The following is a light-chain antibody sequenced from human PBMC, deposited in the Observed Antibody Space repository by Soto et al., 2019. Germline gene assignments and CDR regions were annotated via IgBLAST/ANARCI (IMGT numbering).Light chain of an antibody. Sequence: EVVLTQSPGTLSLSAGERATLFCRASERVASNYLAWYQQKPGQAPRLLIYGTSSRATGIPDRFSGSGSGTDFTLTISRLEPEDFAVYYCQQYGSSPPLTFGGGTKVDIK. J-gene: IGKJ4*01. CDR1: ERVASNY. CDR3: QQYGSSPPLT. V-gene: IGKV3-20*01. CDR2: GTS.